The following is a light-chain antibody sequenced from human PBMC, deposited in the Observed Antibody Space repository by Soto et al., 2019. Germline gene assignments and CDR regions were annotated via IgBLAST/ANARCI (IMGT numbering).Light chain of an antibody. J-gene: IGKJ1*01. V-gene: IGKV4-1*01. CDR1: HSILYSPNNKNY. CDR2: WAS. Sequence: DIVMTQSPDSLAVSLGEWATINCKSSHSILYSPNNKNYLAWYQQKPGQPPKLLIYWASTRESGVPDRFSGSGSGTDFTLTISSLQAEDVAVYYCQHYLNTPQNFGQGTKVEIK. CDR3: QHYLNTPQN.